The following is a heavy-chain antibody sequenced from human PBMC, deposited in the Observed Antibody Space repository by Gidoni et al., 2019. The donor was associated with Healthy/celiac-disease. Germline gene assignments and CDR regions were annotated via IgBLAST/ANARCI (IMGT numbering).Heavy chain of an antibody. CDR1: GFTFRGSA. D-gene: IGHD5-18*01. CDR3: TTWIQLWYRNFDY. J-gene: IGHJ4*02. Sequence: EVQLVESGGGLVQPGGSLKLSCAASGFTFRGSAMHWVRQASGKGLEWVGRIRSKANSYATAYAASVKGRFTISRDDSKNTAYLQMNSLKTEDTAVYYCTTWIQLWYRNFDYWGQGTLVTVSS. CDR2: IRSKANSYAT. V-gene: IGHV3-73*02.